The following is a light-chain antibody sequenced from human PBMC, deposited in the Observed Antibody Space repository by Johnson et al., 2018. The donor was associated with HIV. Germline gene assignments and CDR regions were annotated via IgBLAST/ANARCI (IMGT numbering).Light chain of an antibody. CDR1: SSNIGNNY. J-gene: IGLJ1*01. CDR2: DNN. V-gene: IGLV1-51*01. CDR3: GTWDSSLSAVV. Sequence: QPVLTQPPSVSAAPGQKVTISCSGSSSNIGNNYVSWYQQLPGTAPKLLIYDNNKRPSGIPDRFYGSKSGTSATLGITGLQTGDAADYYCGTWDSSLSAVVFGTGTKVTVL.